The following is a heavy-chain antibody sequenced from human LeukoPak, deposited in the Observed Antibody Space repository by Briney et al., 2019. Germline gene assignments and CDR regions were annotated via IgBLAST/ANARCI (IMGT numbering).Heavy chain of an antibody. Sequence: SSETLSLTCTVSGGSISSSSYYWGWIRQPPGKGLEWIGSIYYSGSTYYNPSLKSRVTISVDTSKNQFSLKLSSVTAADTAVYYCASSSSAYNWFDPWGQGTLVTVSS. D-gene: IGHD6-6*01. CDR3: ASSSSAYNWFDP. V-gene: IGHV4-39*07. CDR2: IYYSGST. CDR1: GGSISSSSYY. J-gene: IGHJ5*02.